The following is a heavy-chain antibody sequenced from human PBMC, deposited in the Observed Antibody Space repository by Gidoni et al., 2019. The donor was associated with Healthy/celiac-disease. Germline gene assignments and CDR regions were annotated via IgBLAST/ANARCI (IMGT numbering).Heavy chain of an antibody. V-gene: IGHV3-15*07. Sequence: WMNWVRQAPGKGLEWVGRIKSKTDGGTTDYAAPVKGRFTISRDDSKNTLYLQMNSLKTEDTAVYYCTTDPYYYDSSGYYAGGYYFDYWGQGTLVTVSS. J-gene: IGHJ4*02. CDR2: IKSKTDGGTT. CDR3: TTDPYYYDSSGYYAGGYYFDY. D-gene: IGHD3-22*01. CDR1: W.